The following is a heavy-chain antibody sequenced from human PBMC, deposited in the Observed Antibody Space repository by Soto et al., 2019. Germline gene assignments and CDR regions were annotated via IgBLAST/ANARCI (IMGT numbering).Heavy chain of an antibody. CDR1: GGSFSGYY. V-gene: IGHV4-34*01. CDR3: ARGYCSSTSCYKGHFDY. Sequence: ETLSLTCAVYGGSFSGYYWSWIRQPPGKGLEWIGEINHSGSTNYNPSLKSRVTISVDTSKNQFSLKLSSVTAADTAVYYCARGYCSSTSCYKGHFDYWGQGTLVTVSS. J-gene: IGHJ4*02. CDR2: INHSGST. D-gene: IGHD2-2*02.